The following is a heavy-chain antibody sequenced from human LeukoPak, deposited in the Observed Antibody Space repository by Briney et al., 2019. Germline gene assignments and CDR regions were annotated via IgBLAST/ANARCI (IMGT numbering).Heavy chain of an antibody. V-gene: IGHV3-21*01. Sequence: GGSLRLSCAASGFTFSTYSMNWVRQAPGKGLEWVSSISSSSSYIYYADSVKGRFTISRDNAKNSLYLQMNSLRAEDTAVYYCASPISSTSLHSDYWGQGTLVTVSS. D-gene: IGHD2-2*01. J-gene: IGHJ4*02. CDR1: GFTFSTYS. CDR3: ASPISSTSLHSDY. CDR2: ISSSSSYI.